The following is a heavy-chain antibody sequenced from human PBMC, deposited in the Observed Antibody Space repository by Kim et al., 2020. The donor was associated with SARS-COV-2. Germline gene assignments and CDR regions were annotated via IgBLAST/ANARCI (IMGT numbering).Heavy chain of an antibody. J-gene: IGHJ6*02. V-gene: IGHV4-34*01. CDR3: ARGTTVTTLFYYYSGMDV. Sequence: SETLSLTCAVYGGSFSGYYWSWIRQPPGKGLEWIGEINHSGSTNYNPSLKSRVTISVDTSKNQFSLKLSSVTAADTAVYYCARGTTVTTLFYYYSGMDVWGQGTPVTVSS. CDR1: GGSFSGYY. CDR2: INHSGST. D-gene: IGHD4-17*01.